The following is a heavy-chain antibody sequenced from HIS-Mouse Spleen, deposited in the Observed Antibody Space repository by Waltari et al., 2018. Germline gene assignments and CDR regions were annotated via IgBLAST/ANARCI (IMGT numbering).Heavy chain of an antibody. V-gene: IGHV4-39*07. CDR3: AREIPYSSSWYDWYFDL. Sequence: QLQLQDSGPGLLKPSETLSLTCTVSGRSLSSSSYYCGWIRQPPGKGLEWIGSIYYCGSTYYNPSLKSRVTISVDTSKNQFSLKLSSVTAADTAVYYCAREIPYSSSWYDWYFDLWGRGTLVTVSS. D-gene: IGHD6-13*01. CDR1: GRSLSSSSYY. J-gene: IGHJ2*01. CDR2: IYYCGST.